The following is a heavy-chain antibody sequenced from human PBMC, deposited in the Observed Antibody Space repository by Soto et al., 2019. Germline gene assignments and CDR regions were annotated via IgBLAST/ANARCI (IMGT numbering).Heavy chain of an antibody. CDR3: ARALAGIAAAGSLY. D-gene: IGHD6-13*01. Sequence: GGSLRLSCAASGFTFSSYAMHWVRQAPGKGLEWVAVISYDGSNKYYADSVKGRFTISRDNSKNTLYLQMNSLGAEDTAVYYCARALAGIAAAGSLYWGQGTLVTVSS. V-gene: IGHV3-30-3*01. J-gene: IGHJ4*02. CDR1: GFTFSSYA. CDR2: ISYDGSNK.